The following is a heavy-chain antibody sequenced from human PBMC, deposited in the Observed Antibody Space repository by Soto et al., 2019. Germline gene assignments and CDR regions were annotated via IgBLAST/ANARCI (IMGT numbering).Heavy chain of an antibody. CDR2: MNPNSGNT. V-gene: IGHV1-8*01. CDR1: GYTFTSYD. Sequence: QVQLVQSGAEVKKPGASVKVSCKASGYTFTSYDINWVRQATGQGLEWMGWMNPNSGNTGYAQKFQGRATMTRNTAISTAYMELSSLRSEDTAVYYCARGGAPARGGGYWFDPWGQGTLVTVSS. D-gene: IGHD5-12*01. CDR3: ARGGAPARGGGYWFDP. J-gene: IGHJ5*02.